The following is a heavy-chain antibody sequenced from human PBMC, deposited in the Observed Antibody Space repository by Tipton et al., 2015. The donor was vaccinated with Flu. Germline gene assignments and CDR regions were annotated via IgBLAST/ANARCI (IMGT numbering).Heavy chain of an antibody. V-gene: IGHV3-64*01. CDR2: ISSNGGST. Sequence: SLRLSCAASGFTFSSYAMHWVRQAPGKGLEYVSAISSNGGSTYYANSVKGRFTISRDNSKNTLYLQMGSLRAEDMAVYYCARTEYYDILTGTHPIDYWGQGTLVTVSS. CDR1: GFTFSSYA. D-gene: IGHD3-9*01. J-gene: IGHJ4*02. CDR3: ARTEYYDILTGTHPIDY.